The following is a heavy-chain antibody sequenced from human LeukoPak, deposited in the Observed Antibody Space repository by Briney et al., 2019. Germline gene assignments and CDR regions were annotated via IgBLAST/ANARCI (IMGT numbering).Heavy chain of an antibody. Sequence: GGSLRLSCAASGFTFSSYVMFWVRQAPGRGLEPVAIIWYDGSNKYYADSVQGRFTVSRDNSKNTLYLQMNSLRAEDTAVYYCARGIGLDAFDIWGQGTMVTVSS. CDR1: GFTFSSYV. CDR3: ARGIGLDAFDI. V-gene: IGHV3-30*02. CDR2: IWYDGSNK. J-gene: IGHJ3*02.